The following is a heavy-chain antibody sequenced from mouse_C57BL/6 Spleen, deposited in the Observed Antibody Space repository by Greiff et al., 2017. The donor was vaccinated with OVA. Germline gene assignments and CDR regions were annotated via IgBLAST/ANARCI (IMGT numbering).Heavy chain of an antibody. CDR1: GYAFSSSW. Sequence: QVQLKESGPELVKPGASVKISCKASGYAFSSSWMNWVKQRPGKGLEWIGRIYPGDGDTNYNGKFKGKATLTADKSSSTAYMQLSSLTSEDSAVYFCAREGTGDRNFDVWGTGTTVTVSS. CDR3: AREGTGDRNFDV. D-gene: IGHD3-3*01. CDR2: IYPGDGDT. J-gene: IGHJ1*03. V-gene: IGHV1-82*01.